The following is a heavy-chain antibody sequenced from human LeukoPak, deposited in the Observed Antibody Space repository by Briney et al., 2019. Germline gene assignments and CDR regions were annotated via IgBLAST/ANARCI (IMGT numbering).Heavy chain of an antibody. Sequence: SETLSLTCTVSGYSISSTYYWGWIRQPPGKGLDWIGSIYYSGNTSYNPSLKSRVTISVDTSKNQFSLKLSSVTAADTAVYYCARVGQLAFDYWGQGALVTVSS. CDR1: GYSISSTYY. D-gene: IGHD6-13*01. CDR2: IYYSGNT. J-gene: IGHJ4*02. V-gene: IGHV4-38-2*02. CDR3: ARVGQLAFDY.